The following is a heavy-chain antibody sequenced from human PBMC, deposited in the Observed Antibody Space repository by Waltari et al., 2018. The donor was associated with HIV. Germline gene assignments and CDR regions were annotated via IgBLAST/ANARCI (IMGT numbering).Heavy chain of an antibody. V-gene: IGHV3-53*01. D-gene: IGHD1-26*01. J-gene: IGHJ6*02. Sequence: EVQLVESGGGLIETGGSLRLSCAASGFTVSSNYMSWVRQAPGKGLGEVLVNYRGGSRYYADAGEGRFTSSRDNSKHTVAVHMNSLRAEDTAVYYWAGDPRASGYYGVDVWGQGTAVTVSS. CDR1: GFTVSSNY. CDR2: NYRGGSR. CDR3: AGDPRASGYYGVDV.